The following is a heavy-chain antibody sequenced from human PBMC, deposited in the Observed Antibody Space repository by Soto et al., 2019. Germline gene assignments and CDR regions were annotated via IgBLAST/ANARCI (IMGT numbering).Heavy chain of an antibody. J-gene: IGHJ4*02. CDR3: ARAGGSGWRGGVFYYFDY. CDR1: GFTFSSYW. Sequence: EVQLVESGGALVQPGGSLRLSCAASGFTFSSYWMHWVRQAPGKGLVWVSRINSDGSSTSYADSVKGRFTISRDNAKSTLYLQMNSLRAEDTAVYYCARAGGSGWRGGVFYYFDYWGQGTLVTVSS. V-gene: IGHV3-74*01. CDR2: INSDGSST. D-gene: IGHD6-19*01.